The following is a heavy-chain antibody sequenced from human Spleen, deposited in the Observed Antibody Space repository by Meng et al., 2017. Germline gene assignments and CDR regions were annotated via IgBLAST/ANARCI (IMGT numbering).Heavy chain of an antibody. V-gene: IGHV1-2*07. D-gene: IGHD1-1*01. Sequence: RLGHAGAEGQKPGASLRVSSQAPGYNFIGYLLYLVRQAPGQGLEWIGWIKPNECYTKNAHKFLGRVTVTRDTSTSAIYMEMSSLTYDDTAVYYCARLEGGWGQGTLVTVSS. CDR2: IKPNECYT. CDR3: ARLEGG. J-gene: IGHJ4*02. CDR1: GYNFIGYL.